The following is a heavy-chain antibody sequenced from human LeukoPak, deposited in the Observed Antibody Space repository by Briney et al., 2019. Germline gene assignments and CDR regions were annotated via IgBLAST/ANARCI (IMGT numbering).Heavy chain of an antibody. D-gene: IGHD5-12*01. Sequence: SETLSLTCAVYGGSFSGYYWSWIRQPPGKGLEWIGEINHSGSTNYNPSLKSRVTISVDTSKNQFSLKLSSVTAADTAVYYCARTRGLRRSYFDYWGQGTLVTVSS. CDR1: GGSFSGYY. V-gene: IGHV4-34*01. CDR3: ARTRGLRRSYFDY. CDR2: INHSGST. J-gene: IGHJ4*02.